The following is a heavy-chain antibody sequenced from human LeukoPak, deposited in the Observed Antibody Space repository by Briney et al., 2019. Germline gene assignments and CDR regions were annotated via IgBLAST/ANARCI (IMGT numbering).Heavy chain of an antibody. CDR1: GFTFSSYA. D-gene: IGHD5-12*01. Sequence: PGGSLRLSCAASGFTFSSYAMSWVRQAPGKGLEWVSAISGSGGSTYYADSVEGRFTISRDNSKNTLYLQMNSLRAEDTAVYYCAKRGSGYRAFDYWGQGTLVTVSS. CDR3: AKRGSGYRAFDY. J-gene: IGHJ4*02. V-gene: IGHV3-23*01. CDR2: ISGSGGST.